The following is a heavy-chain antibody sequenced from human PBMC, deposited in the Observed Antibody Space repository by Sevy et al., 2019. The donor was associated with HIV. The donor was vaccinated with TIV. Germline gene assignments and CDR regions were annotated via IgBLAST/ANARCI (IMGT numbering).Heavy chain of an antibody. CDR2: ISYDGSNK. J-gene: IGHJ6*02. CDR3: ANADSPRGSRYGHYYYGMDV. CDR1: GFTFSSYG. V-gene: IGHV3-30*18. D-gene: IGHD6-13*01. Sequence: GGSLRLSCAASGFTFSSYGMNWVRQAPGKGLEWVAVISYDGSNKYYADSVKGRFTISRDNSKNALYLKMNSLRAKDTAMYYSANADSPRGSRYGHYYYGMDVWGQGTTVTVSS.